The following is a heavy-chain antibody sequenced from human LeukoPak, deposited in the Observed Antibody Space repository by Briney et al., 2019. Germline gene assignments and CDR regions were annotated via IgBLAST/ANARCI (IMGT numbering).Heavy chain of an antibody. CDR1: GGSISSSSYY. Sequence: SETLSLTCTVSGGSISSSSYYWGWIRQPPGKGLEWIGSIYYSGSTNYNPSLKSRVTMSVDTSKNQFSLKLSSVTAADTAVYYCARDQGYTVKNWFDPWGQGTLVTVSS. V-gene: IGHV4-39*07. J-gene: IGHJ5*02. CDR2: IYYSGST. CDR3: ARDQGYTVKNWFDP. D-gene: IGHD4-17*01.